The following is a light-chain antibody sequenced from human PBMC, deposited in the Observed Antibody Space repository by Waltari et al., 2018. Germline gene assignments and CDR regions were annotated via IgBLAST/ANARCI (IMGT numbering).Light chain of an antibody. CDR2: DVS. Sequence: QSALTQPRSVSGSPGLSVTISCTGTSSDVGGYNYVSWYQQHPGKAPKLMIYDVSKRPSGVPDRFSGSKSGNTASLTISGLQAEDEADYYCCSYAGSYTYVVFGGGTKLTVL. J-gene: IGLJ2*01. CDR1: SSDVGGYNY. CDR3: CSYAGSYTYVV. V-gene: IGLV2-11*01.